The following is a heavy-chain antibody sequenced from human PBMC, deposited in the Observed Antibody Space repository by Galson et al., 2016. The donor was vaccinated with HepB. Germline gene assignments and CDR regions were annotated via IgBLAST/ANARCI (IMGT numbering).Heavy chain of an antibody. D-gene: IGHD3-10*01. CDR1: GYSFTGRY. J-gene: IGHJ3*02. CDR3: ARGGLCFGELVPRAGAFDI. Sequence: SVTVSCKASGYSFTGRYMHWVRQAPGQGLEWMGWINPNSGGTDYAQRCKGRVTMTRDTSISTVYMELSSLSSDDTALYYCARGGLCFGELVPRAGAFDIWGQGTMVTVSS. V-gene: IGHV1-2*02. CDR2: INPNSGGT.